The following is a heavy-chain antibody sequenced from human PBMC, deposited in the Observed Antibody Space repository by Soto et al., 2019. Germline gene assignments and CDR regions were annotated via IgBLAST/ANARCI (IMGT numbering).Heavy chain of an antibody. Sequence: QVQLPQSGPGLVKPSQTLSITCTVSGGSIRSCGYYWSWIRQHPGKGLEWIGYIYYSGTTYYNASLKGRVTISVDTSKNQFALKLSSLTAEDTVVYYCGRSITIAIYFDYWGQGTLVTVSS. D-gene: IGHD3-3*01. CDR3: GRSITIAIYFDY. J-gene: IGHJ4*02. V-gene: IGHV4-31*03. CDR1: GGSIRSCGYY. CDR2: IYYSGTT.